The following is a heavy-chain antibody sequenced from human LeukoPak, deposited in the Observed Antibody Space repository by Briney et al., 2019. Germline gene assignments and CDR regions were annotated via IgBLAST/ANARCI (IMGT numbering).Heavy chain of an antibody. Sequence: GGSLRLSCAASGFTVNNNYMSWVRQPPGKGLEWVSVIYNDGGTFYSDSVKGRFIISRDYSKNKLYLQMNSLTADDTAIYYCAKDSSGPAFWGQGTLVTVSS. V-gene: IGHV3-53*01. J-gene: IGHJ4*02. CDR1: GFTVNNNY. CDR3: AKDSSGPAF. CDR2: IYNDGGT. D-gene: IGHD6-19*01.